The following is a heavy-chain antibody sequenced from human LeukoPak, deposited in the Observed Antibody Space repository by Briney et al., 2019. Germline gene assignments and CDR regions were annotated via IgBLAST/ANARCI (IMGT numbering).Heavy chain of an antibody. CDR3: ARSIRGCSSSPCYEDY. CDR1: GGTFSSYA. Sequence: SVKVSCKASGGTFSSYAISWVRQAPGQGLEWMGRIIPILGIANYAQKFQGRVTITADKSTSTAYMELSSLRSEDTAVYFCARSIRGCSSSPCYEDYWGQGTLVTVSS. J-gene: IGHJ4*02. V-gene: IGHV1-69*04. CDR2: IIPILGIA. D-gene: IGHD2-2*01.